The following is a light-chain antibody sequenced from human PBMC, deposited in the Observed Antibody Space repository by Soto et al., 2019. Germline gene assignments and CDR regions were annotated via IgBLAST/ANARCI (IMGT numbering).Light chain of an antibody. V-gene: IGLV1-36*01. CDR3: EAWDESLNGYV. Sequence: QSVLTQPPSVSEAPRQRVTISCSGSSSNIGNNAVNWYQQLPGKAPKLLIYYNDLLPSGVSDRCPGSQSGTSASLSISGLPSEDEADYDCEAWDESLNGYVFGTGTKLTVL. CDR1: SSNIGNNA. CDR2: YND. J-gene: IGLJ1*01.